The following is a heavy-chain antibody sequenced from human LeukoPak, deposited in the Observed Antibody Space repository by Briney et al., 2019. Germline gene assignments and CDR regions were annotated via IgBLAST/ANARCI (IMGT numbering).Heavy chain of an antibody. V-gene: IGHV1-69*13. CDR3: ARTSQPLVFDY. CDR2: IIPIFGTA. CDR1: VYTFTNYD. D-gene: IGHD2-8*02. Sequence: VKVSLKGSVYTFTNYDISWVGQAPGQGREGMGGIIPIFGTANYAQKFQGRVTITADESTSTAYMELSSLRSEDTAVYYCARTSQPLVFDYWGQGTLVTVSS. J-gene: IGHJ4*02.